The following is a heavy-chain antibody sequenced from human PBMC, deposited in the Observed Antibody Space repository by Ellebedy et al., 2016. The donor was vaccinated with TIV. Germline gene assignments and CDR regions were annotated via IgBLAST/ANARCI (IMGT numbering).Heavy chain of an antibody. CDR2: ISAYNGNT. J-gene: IGHJ6*02. CDR1: GYTFTSYG. CDR3: ARDDLAARHGGSGSYYYYYYYGMDV. D-gene: IGHD3-10*01. Sequence: ASVKVSCXASGYTFTSYGISWVRQAPGQGLEWMGWISAYNGNTNYAQKLQGRVTMTTDTSTSTAYMELRSLRSDDTAVYYCARDDLAARHGGSGSYYYYYYYGMDVWGQGTTVTVSS. V-gene: IGHV1-18*01.